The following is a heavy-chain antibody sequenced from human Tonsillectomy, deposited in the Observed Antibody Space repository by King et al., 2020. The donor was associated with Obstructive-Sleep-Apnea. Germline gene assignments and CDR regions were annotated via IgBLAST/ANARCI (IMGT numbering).Heavy chain of an antibody. V-gene: IGHV1-18*04. D-gene: IGHD3-3*01. CDR2: ISAYNGNT. J-gene: IGHJ6*02. Sequence: QLVQSGAEVKKPGASVKVSCKASGYTFTRYGISWVRQAPGQGLEWMGWISAYNGNTNYAQKLQGRVTMTTDTSTSTAYMELRSLRSDDTAVYYCARERASSWSGYYTVYYYYGMDVWGQGTTVTVSS. CDR3: ARERASSWSGYYTVYYYYGMDV. CDR1: GYTFTRYG.